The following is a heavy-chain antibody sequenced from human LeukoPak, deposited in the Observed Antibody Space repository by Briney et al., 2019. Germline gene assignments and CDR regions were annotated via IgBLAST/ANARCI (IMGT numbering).Heavy chain of an antibody. CDR1: GFTFSSYW. CDR2: IKQDGSEK. J-gene: IGHJ4*02. D-gene: IGHD3-10*01. V-gene: IGHV3-7*01. CDR3: ARDLYYYGSGSQYFDY. Sequence: GSLRLSCAASGFTFSSYWMSWVRQAPGKGLEWVANIKQDGSEKYYVDSVKGRFTISRDNAKNSLYLQMNSLRAEDTAVYYCARDLYYYGSGSQYFDYWGQGTLVTVSS.